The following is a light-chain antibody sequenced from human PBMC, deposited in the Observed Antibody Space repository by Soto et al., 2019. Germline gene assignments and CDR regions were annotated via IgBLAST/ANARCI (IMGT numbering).Light chain of an antibody. CDR1: SSDVGGYNH. CDR2: EVN. CDR3: SSYTSSSTPYV. Sequence: QSALTQPASVSGSPGQSITISCTGTSSDVGGYNHVSWYQQHPGKAPKLMIYEVNNRPSGVSNRFSGSKSGNTASLTSSGLQAEDEADYYCSSYTSSSTPYVFGTGTKVTVL. V-gene: IGLV2-14*01. J-gene: IGLJ1*01.